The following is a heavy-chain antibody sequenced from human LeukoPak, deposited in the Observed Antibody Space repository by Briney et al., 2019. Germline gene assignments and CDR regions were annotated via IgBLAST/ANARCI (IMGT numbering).Heavy chain of an antibody. CDR2: ISSHSSTT. CDR1: GFTFSSYS. Sequence: GGSLRLSCAASGFTFSSYSMNWFSQAPAKRLQGGSYISSHSSTTYYDASVKGRFTISRDNAKNSLSLQMNSLSGDDTAMYYCARDLESLAARNELIWSNWIDPWGQGTLVTVSS. CDR3: ARDLESLAARNELIWSNWIDP. D-gene: IGHD6-6*01. V-gene: IGHV3-48*04. J-gene: IGHJ5*02.